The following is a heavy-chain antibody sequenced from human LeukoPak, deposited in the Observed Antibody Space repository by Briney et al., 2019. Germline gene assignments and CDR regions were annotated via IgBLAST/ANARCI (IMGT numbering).Heavy chain of an antibody. CDR3: ASSGWYVAFGDYFDY. V-gene: IGHV3-48*03. CDR2: ISSSGSTI. J-gene: IGHJ4*02. D-gene: IGHD6-19*01. Sequence: GGSLRLSCAASGFPFSSYEMNWVRQAPGKGLEWVSYISSSGSTIYYADSVKGRFTISRDNAKNSLYLQMNSLRAEDTAVYYCASSGWYVAFGDYFDYWGQGTLVTVSS. CDR1: GFPFSSYE.